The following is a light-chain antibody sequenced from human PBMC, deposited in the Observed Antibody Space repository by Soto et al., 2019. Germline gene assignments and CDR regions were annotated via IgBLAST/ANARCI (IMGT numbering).Light chain of an antibody. CDR1: TSDVGSYNY. CDR3: CSYGGTYTFVV. J-gene: IGLJ3*02. CDR2: DVS. V-gene: IGLV2-11*01. Sequence: QSALTQPRSVSGSPGQSVTISCTGTTSDVGSYNYVSWYQHHPGKAPKLIIYDVSKRPSGVPDRFSGSKSDNTASLTISGLQAEDEADYFCCSYGGTYTFVVFGGGTKLTVL.